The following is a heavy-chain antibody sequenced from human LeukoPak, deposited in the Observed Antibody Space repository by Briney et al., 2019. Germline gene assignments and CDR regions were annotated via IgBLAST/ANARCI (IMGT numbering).Heavy chain of an antibody. J-gene: IGHJ6*02. CDR1: GGSISSGGYY. D-gene: IGHD5-12*01. CDR3: AREGGYDFDGGSYRHGMDV. V-gene: IGHV4-31*03. CDR2: IYYSGST. Sequence: SETLSLTCTVSGGSISSGGYYRSWIRQHPGKGLQWIGYIYYSGSTNYNPSLKSRVAISVDTSKNQFSLKLGSVTAADTAVYYCAREGGYDFDGGSYRHGMDVWGQGTTVTVSS.